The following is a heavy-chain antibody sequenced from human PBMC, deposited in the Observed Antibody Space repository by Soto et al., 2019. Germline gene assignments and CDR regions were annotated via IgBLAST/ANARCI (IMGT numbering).Heavy chain of an antibody. V-gene: IGHV1-69*13. CDR3: ARDGYYDSSGYPRY. CDR2: IIPIFGTA. CDR1: GGTFSSYP. Sequence: SVKRSCKASGGTFSSYPISWVRQAPGQGLEWMGGIIPIFGTANYAQKFQGRVTITADESTSTAYMELSSLRSEDTAVYYCARDGYYDSSGYPRYWGQGTLVTVSS. D-gene: IGHD3-22*01. J-gene: IGHJ4*02.